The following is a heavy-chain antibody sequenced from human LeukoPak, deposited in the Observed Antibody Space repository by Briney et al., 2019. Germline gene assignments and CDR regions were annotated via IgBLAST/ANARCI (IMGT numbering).Heavy chain of an antibody. CDR1: GFTVSNDY. CDR3: TRLLPSSHHFFDS. CDR2: IYGGGDT. V-gene: IGHV3-53*01. D-gene: IGHD6-6*01. J-gene: IGHJ4*02. Sequence: GGSLRLSCAVSGFTVSNDYMSWVRQAPGKGLEWVSVIYGGGDTYYADSVRGRFTISRDNFENTLFLQMDGLRPEDTAVYYCTRLLPSSHHFFDSWGQGTLVTVSS.